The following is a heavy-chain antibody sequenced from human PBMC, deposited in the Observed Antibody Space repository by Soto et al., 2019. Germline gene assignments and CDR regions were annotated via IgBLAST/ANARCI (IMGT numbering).Heavy chain of an antibody. CDR2: IRSKANNYAT. D-gene: IGHD3-9*01. Sequence: GGSLRLSCAASGVTFSGSALHWGRQASRKGVGWVGRIRSKANNYATAYAESVKGRFTISRDDSKNTAYLQMNSLKPEDTVVYYCTSSIQYFDWLLSPDAFEIWGQGTMVTVAS. CDR3: TSSIQYFDWLLSPDAFEI. CDR1: GVTFSGSA. J-gene: IGHJ3*02. V-gene: IGHV3-73*01.